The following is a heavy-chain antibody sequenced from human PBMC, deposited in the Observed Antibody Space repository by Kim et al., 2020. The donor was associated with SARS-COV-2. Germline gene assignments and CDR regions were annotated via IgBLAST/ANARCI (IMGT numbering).Heavy chain of an antibody. D-gene: IGHD3-10*01. CDR3: AREDYYISGSFSLGAFDI. CDR2: ISGDGLTK. J-gene: IGHJ3*02. V-gene: IGHV3-30*04. Sequence: GGSLRLSCAASRFTFNNYAIHWVRQAPGKGLEWVAVISGDGLTKFYADSVKGRFTISRDNSKNTLNLEMNSLRAEDTAVYYCAREDYYISGSFSLGAFDIWGQGTLVTVSS. CDR1: RFTFNNYA.